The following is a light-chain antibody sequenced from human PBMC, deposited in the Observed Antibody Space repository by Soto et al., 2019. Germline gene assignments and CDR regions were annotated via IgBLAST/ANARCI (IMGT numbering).Light chain of an antibody. CDR3: QQYRT. J-gene: IGKJ1*01. Sequence: VVLTQSPATLSLSPGERATLSCRASQSVSSSYLAWYQQKPGQTPRLLIYGASSRATGIPDRFSGSGSGTDFTLTISRLEPEDFAVYYCQQYRTVGQGTKVDI. CDR2: GAS. V-gene: IGKV3-20*01. CDR1: QSVSSSY.